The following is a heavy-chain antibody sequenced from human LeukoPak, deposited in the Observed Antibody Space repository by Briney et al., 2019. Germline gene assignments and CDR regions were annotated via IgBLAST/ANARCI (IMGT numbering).Heavy chain of an antibody. CDR1: GYTFTGYY. D-gene: IGHD1-26*01. Sequence: ASVKVSCKASGYTFTGYYMHWVRQAPGQGLEWMGWINPNSGGTNYAQKFQGRVTMTRDTSISTAYMELSRLRSDDTAVYYCARDSGAVGATLDYWGQGTLVTVSS. CDR3: ARDSGAVGATLDY. J-gene: IGHJ4*02. CDR2: INPNSGGT. V-gene: IGHV1-2*02.